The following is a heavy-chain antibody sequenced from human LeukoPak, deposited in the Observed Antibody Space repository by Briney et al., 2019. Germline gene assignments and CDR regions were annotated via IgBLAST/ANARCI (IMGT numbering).Heavy chain of an antibody. CDR2: ISYDGSNK. J-gene: IGHJ4*02. D-gene: IGHD2-15*01. CDR1: GFTFSSYA. CDR3: ARGGSGRY. V-gene: IGHV3-30-3*01. Sequence: PGGSLRLSCAASGFTFSSYAMHWVRQAPGKGLGWVAVISYDGSNKYYADSVKGRFTISRDNSKNTLYLQMNSLRAEDTAVYYCARGGSGRYWGQGTLVTVSS.